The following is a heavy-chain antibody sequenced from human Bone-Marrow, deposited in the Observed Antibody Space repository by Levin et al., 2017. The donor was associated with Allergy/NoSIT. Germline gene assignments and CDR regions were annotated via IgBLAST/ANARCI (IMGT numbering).Heavy chain of an antibody. CDR1: GYTFTSYA. J-gene: IGHJ3*02. D-gene: IGHD5-24*01. V-gene: IGHV7-4-1*02. CDR2: INTNTGNP. Sequence: ASVKVSCKASGYTFTSYAMNWVRQAPGQGLEWMGWINTNTGNPTYAQGFTGRFVFSLDTSVSTAYLQISSLKAEDTAVYYCARGTLEMATPEPDAFDIWGQGTMVTVSS. CDR3: ARGTLEMATPEPDAFDI.